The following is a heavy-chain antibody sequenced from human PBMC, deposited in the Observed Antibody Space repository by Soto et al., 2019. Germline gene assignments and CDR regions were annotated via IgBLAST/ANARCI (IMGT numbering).Heavy chain of an antibody. V-gene: IGHV1-8*01. CDR3: ARMATFGSLNWFDP. CDR1: GYSFTNND. D-gene: IGHD3-16*01. Sequence: SVKVSCNASGYSFTNNDVSWVRQATGQGLEWMGWMNPGSGDTGYAQKFQGRVTMTRDISIATAYMELSSQRSDDTAIYYCARMATFGSLNWFDPWGQGTLVTVS. CDR2: MNPGSGDT. J-gene: IGHJ5*02.